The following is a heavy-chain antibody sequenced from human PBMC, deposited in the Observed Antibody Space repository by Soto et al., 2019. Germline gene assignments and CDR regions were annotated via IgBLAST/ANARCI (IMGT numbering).Heavy chain of an antibody. CDR1: GGSISSGDYY. D-gene: IGHD3-16*01. V-gene: IGHV4-30-4*01. Sequence: QVQLQESGPGLVKPSQTLSLTCTVSGGSISSGDYYWSWIRQPPGQDLEWIGYIYYRGSTYYNPSLKSRLTISLDPSKHQFSLKLTYVTAADTAVYFCARWGLWYFDSWGQGTLVTVSS. CDR2: IYYRGST. J-gene: IGHJ4*02. CDR3: ARWGLWYFDS.